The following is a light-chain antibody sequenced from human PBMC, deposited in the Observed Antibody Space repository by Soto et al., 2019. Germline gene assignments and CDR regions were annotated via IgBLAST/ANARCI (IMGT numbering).Light chain of an antibody. CDR3: QQYGGSPIT. V-gene: IGKV3-20*01. CDR1: QSVTGSD. CDR2: GAS. J-gene: IGKJ5*01. Sequence: DIVLTQSPGTLSLSPGERATLSCRASQSVTGSDLAWYQQKPGQAPRLLIYGASSKATGTPDRFSGSGSGTDFTLTVSRLEPEDFEVYYCQQYGGSPITFGQGTRLEIK.